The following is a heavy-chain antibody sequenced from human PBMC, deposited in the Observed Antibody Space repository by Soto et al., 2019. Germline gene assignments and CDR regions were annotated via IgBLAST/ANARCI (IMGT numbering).Heavy chain of an antibody. CDR3: ARGGDVVVPTALDY. D-gene: IGHD2-2*01. CDR1: GGSFNSSNW. CDR2: IYHSGST. Sequence: QVQLQESGPGLVKPSGTLSLTCAVSGGSFNSSNWWSCVRQPPGKGLEWVGEIYHSGSTNYNPSLKSRVTISVDKSKSQFSLNLSSMTAADTAVYYCARGGDVVVPTALDYWGQGTLVTVSS. J-gene: IGHJ4*02. V-gene: IGHV4-4*02.